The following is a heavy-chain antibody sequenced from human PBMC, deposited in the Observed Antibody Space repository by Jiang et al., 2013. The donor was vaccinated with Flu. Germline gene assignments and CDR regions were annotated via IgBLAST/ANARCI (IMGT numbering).Heavy chain of an antibody. D-gene: IGHD1-1*01. J-gene: IGHJ4*02. Sequence: IYWDDDKRYSPSLKSRLTITKDTSKNQVVLTMTNMDPVDTATYYCAHSGQNDDYWGQGTLVTVSS. CDR2: IYWDDDK. CDR3: AHSGQNDDY. V-gene: IGHV2-5*02.